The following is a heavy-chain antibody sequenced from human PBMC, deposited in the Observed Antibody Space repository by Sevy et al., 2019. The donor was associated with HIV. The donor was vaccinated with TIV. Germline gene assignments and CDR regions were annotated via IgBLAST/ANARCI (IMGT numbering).Heavy chain of an antibody. D-gene: IGHD3-16*02. J-gene: IGHJ3*02. Sequence: GESLKISCKGSGYSFTSYWIGWVHQMPGKGLEWMGIIYPGASDTRYSPSFQGQVTTSADKSICTAYLQWSRLKASDTAMYYCARQEDDVWGSYRFNAFDIWCQGTMVTVSS. CDR1: GYSFTSYW. CDR2: IYPGASDT. CDR3: ARQEDDVWGSYRFNAFDI. V-gene: IGHV5-51*07.